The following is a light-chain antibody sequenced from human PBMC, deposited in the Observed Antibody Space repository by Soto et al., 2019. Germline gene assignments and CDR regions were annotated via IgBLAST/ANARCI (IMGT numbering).Light chain of an antibody. Sequence: DIQLTQSPSFLSASVGDRVTITCRASQGISSYLAWYQQKPGKAPKLLIYDASSLESGVPSRFSGSGSGTEFTLTISSLQTDDFATYYCQQYNSPWTFGQGTKVEIK. CDR1: QGISSY. V-gene: IGKV1-9*01. CDR3: QQYNSPWT. J-gene: IGKJ1*01. CDR2: DAS.